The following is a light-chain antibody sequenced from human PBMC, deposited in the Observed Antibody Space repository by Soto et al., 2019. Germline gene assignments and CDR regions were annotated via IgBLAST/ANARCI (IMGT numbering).Light chain of an antibody. J-gene: IGKJ1*01. Sequence: EIVLTQAPGTMSLSPGERATLSCRASQSVSSSYLAWYQQKPGQAPRLLIYSTSRRATGVPDRFRGSGSGTDFTLTISRLEPQDSAVYYCQQYVTSPEWVFGQGTKLAIK. CDR1: QSVSSSY. CDR2: STS. CDR3: QQYVTSPEWV. V-gene: IGKV3-20*01.